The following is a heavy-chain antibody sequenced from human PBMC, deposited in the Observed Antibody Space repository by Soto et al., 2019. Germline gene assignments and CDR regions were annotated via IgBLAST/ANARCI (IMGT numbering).Heavy chain of an antibody. CDR2: IDNHGVGT. Sequence: GGSLRLSCAASGFTFTNYWMHWVRQVPGEGLVWVSRIDNHGVGTSYADFVKGRFTISRDNAKNTLYLQMNSLRVEDTAIYYCGTVFEKWGQGTMVTVSS. CDR1: GFTFTNYW. J-gene: IGHJ3*02. V-gene: IGHV3-74*01. CDR3: GTVFEK.